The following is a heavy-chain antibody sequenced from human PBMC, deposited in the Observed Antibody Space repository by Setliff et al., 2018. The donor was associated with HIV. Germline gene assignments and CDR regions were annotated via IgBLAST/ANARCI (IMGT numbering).Heavy chain of an antibody. CDR2: IKPNSGDT. Sequence: ASVKVSCKASAYTLSDSYIHWVRQAPGQGLEWVGRIKPNSGDTNYAQNFQGRVTMTRDTSFSTAYTSIGTTYMELTNLKSDDTAVYYCARDHGGNSGYNWFDPWGQGTLVTVSS. J-gene: IGHJ5*02. D-gene: IGHD2-21*02. CDR1: AYTLSDSY. CDR3: ARDHGGNSGYNWFDP. V-gene: IGHV1-2*02.